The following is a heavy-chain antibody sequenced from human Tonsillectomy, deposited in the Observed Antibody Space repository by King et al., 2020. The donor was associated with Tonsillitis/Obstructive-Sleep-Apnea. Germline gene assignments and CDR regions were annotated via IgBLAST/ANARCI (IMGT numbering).Heavy chain of an antibody. CDR2: INPNSGGT. CDR3: AFLSRYCRGGSCPRGGDY. Sequence: VQLVESGAEVKKPGASVKVSCKASGYTFTGYYMHWVRQAPGQGLEWMGRINPNSGGTNYAQKFQGRVTMTRDTSISTAYMELSRLRSDDTAVYYCAFLSRYCRGGSCPRGGDYWGQGTLVTVSS. CDR1: GYTFTGYY. D-gene: IGHD2-15*01. V-gene: IGHV1-2*06. J-gene: IGHJ4*02.